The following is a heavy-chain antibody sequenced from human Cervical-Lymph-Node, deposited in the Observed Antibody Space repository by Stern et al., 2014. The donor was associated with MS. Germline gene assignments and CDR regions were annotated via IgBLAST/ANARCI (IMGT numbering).Heavy chain of an antibody. CDR1: GYTFTRND. Sequence: VQLVESGSEVKKPGAAVKGSCKASGYTFTRNDIHWVRQAPGQGLEWMGLIVPGVGTTTYAQSWQGRVSMTRDTSATTVYMELSSLRSEDTAVYYCATSGLGGAVGSWGQGTLVTVSA. D-gene: IGHD3-10*01. V-gene: IGHV1-46*04. J-gene: IGHJ5*02. CDR3: ATSGLGGAVGS. CDR2: IVPGVGTT.